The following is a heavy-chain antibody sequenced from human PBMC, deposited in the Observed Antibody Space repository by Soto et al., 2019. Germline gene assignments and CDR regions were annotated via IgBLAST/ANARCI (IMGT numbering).Heavy chain of an antibody. Sequence: QVQLQESGPGLVKPSQTLSLTCTVSGGSISSGGYYWSWIRQHPGKGLEWIGYIYYSGSTYYNPALKSRGTRSGDTSKHQFSLKLSSVTAADTAVYYCARSSTSANYFDYWGQGTLVTVSS. V-gene: IGHV4-31*03. CDR1: GGSISSGGYY. D-gene: IGHD2-2*01. J-gene: IGHJ4*02. CDR2: IYYSGST. CDR3: ARSSTSANYFDY.